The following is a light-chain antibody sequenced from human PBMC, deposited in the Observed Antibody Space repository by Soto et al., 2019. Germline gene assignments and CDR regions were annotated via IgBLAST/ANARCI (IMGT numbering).Light chain of an antibody. CDR1: QIINSGY. CDR3: QHCGSSLYT. Sequence: EVVLTQSPGTLSLSPGETATLSCRASQIINSGYLAWYQQKPGQAPRLLIYAAPSRATGIPDRFSGSGSGTDFTLTISRLEPDDFAVYYCQHCGSSLYTFGQGTKLEI. J-gene: IGKJ2*01. V-gene: IGKV3-20*01. CDR2: AAP.